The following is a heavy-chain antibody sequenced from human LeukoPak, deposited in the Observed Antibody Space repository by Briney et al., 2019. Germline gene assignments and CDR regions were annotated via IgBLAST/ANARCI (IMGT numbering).Heavy chain of an antibody. CDR1: GFPFSTND. V-gene: IGHV3-23*01. D-gene: IGHD1-1*01. J-gene: IGHJ4*02. CDR3: AKVKTHWYFDN. Sequence: PGGSLRLSCAASGFPFSTNDMSWVRQAPGKGLEWVSAISGSASGGTTYEDSVKGRFTISRDNSKGTLYLQMNSLRAEDTAVYYCAKVKTHWYFDNWGRGTLVTVSP. CDR2: ISGSASGGT.